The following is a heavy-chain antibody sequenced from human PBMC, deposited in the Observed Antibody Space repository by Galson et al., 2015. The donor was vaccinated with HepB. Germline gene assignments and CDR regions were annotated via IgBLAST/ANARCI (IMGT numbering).Heavy chain of an antibody. D-gene: IGHD1-26*01. CDR1: GFTFSSYS. CDR2: ISSSSSYI. V-gene: IGHV3-21*01. Sequence: LRLSCAASGFTFSSYSMNWVRQAPGKGLEWVSSISSSSSYIYYADSVKGRFTISRDNAKNSLYLQMNSLRAEDTAVYYCARVLLADSGSYYGFDYWGQGTLVTVSS. CDR3: ARVLLADSGSYYGFDY. J-gene: IGHJ4*02.